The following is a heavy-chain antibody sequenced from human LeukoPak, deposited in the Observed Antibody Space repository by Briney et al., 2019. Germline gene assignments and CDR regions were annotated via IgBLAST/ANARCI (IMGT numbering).Heavy chain of an antibody. CDR3: ARQRTYYGSGSSFDP. Sequence: PSETLSLTRTVSGGSISSSSYYWGWIRQPPGKGLEWIGSIYYSGSTYYNPSLKSRVTISVDTSKNQFSLKLSSVTSADTAVYYCARQRTYYGSGSSFDPWGQGTLVTVSS. J-gene: IGHJ5*02. D-gene: IGHD3-10*01. V-gene: IGHV4-39*01. CDR1: GGSISSSSYY. CDR2: IYYSGST.